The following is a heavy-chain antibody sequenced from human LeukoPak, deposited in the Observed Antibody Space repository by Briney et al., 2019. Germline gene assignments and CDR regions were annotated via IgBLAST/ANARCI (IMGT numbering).Heavy chain of an antibody. Sequence: SETLSLTCTVSGGSIRSGDYYWSWIRQHPGEGLEWFGNIYNRGDTYYNPSLKSRVIMSEDTSKNQFALKVNSVTAADTAVYYWARITGSFNAFYIWGQGTVVTVSS. CDR2: IYNRGDT. J-gene: IGHJ3*02. D-gene: IGHD1-14*01. CDR3: ARITGSFNAFYI. V-gene: IGHV4-31*03. CDR1: GGSIRSGDYY.